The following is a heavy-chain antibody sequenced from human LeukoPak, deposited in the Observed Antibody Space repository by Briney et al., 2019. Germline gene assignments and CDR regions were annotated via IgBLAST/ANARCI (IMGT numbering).Heavy chain of an antibody. CDR1: GGSFSGYY. CDR2: INHSGST. CDR3: ARCHSNTYYYGSGSHINWFDP. J-gene: IGHJ5*02. V-gene: IGHV4-34*01. Sequence: SETLSLTCAVYGGSFSGYYWSWIRQPPGKGLEWIGEINHSGSTNYNPSLKSRVTISVDTSKNQFSLKLSSVTAADTAVYYCARCHSNTYYYGSGSHINWFDPWGQGTLVTASS. D-gene: IGHD3-10*01.